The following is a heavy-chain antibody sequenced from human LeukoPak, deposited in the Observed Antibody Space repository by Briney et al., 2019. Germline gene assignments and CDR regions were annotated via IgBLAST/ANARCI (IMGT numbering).Heavy chain of an antibody. V-gene: IGHV3-66*01. CDR2: IYSGGST. J-gene: IGHJ4*02. CDR1: GFTVSSNY. D-gene: IGHD3-16*02. CDR3: ARSSYDYVWGNYRYKDGYFDY. Sequence: GGSLRLSCAASGFTVSSNYMSWVRQAPGKGLEWVSVIYSGGSTYYADSVKDRFTISRDNSKNTLYLQMNSLTAEDTAVYYCARSSYDYVWGNYRYKDGYFDYWGQGTLVIVSS.